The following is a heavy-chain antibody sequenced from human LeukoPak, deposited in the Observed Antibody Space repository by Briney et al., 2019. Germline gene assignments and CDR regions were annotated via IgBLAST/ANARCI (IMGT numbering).Heavy chain of an antibody. CDR1: GGSISSYY. D-gene: IGHD7-27*01. Sequence: SETLSLTCTVSGGSISSYYWSWIRQPPGKGLEWIGYIYYSGSTNYNPSLKSRVTISVDTSKNQFSLKLSSVTAADTAVYYCARNELGYYAYWGQGTLVTVSS. J-gene: IGHJ4*02. CDR2: IYYSGST. V-gene: IGHV4-59*01. CDR3: ARNELGYYAY.